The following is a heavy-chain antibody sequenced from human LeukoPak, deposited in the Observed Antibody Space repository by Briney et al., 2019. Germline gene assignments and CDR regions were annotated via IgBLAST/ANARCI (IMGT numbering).Heavy chain of an antibody. CDR3: ARDINSVAFDM. V-gene: IGHV3-48*04. J-gene: IGHJ3*02. D-gene: IGHD1-1*01. CDR2: ISGSGFTI. CDR1: GFTLSNYS. Sequence: GGSLRLSCAVSGFTLSNYSMNWVRQAPGKGLEWISYISGSGFTIHYADSVKGRFTVTRDNAKGSVSLQMNSLRAEDTAVYYCARDINSVAFDMWGQGTVVTVSS.